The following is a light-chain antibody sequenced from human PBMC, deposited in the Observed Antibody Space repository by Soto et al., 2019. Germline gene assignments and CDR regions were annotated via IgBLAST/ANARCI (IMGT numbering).Light chain of an antibody. CDR1: QSLFYTSNKRNY. CDR3: HQYFSAPQA. V-gene: IGKV4-1*01. CDR2: WAS. J-gene: IGKJ4*01. Sequence: DIVMSQSPDSLAVSLGERATIKSKSSQSLFYTSNKRNYLAWYQQKPGQRPRLLISWASTRESGVPDRFSAGGSGTDFTLTITNLQADDVATYYCHQYFSAPQAFGGGTKVEI.